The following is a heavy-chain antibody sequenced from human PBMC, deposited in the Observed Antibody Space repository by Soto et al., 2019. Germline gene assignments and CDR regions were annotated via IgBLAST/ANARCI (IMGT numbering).Heavy chain of an antibody. Sequence: PSETLSLTCAVYGGAFSGYYWSWIRQPPGKGLEWIGEINHSGSTNYNPSLKSRVTISVDTSKNQFSLKLSSVTAADTAVYYRASSLCPPASSWYYGDYVWGSYRCPFNYWGQGTLVTVSS. CDR1: GGAFSGYY. CDR2: INHSGST. V-gene: IGHV4-34*01. D-gene: IGHD3-16*02. CDR3: ASSLCPPASSWYYGDYVWGSYRCPFNY. J-gene: IGHJ4*02.